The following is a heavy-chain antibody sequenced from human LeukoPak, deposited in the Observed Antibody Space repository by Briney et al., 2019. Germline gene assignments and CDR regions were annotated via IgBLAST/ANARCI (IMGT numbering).Heavy chain of an antibody. Sequence: GASVKVSCKASGYSFTNYALNWVRQAPGQGLEFMGWIHPSTGNPSYAQGFSGRFVFSLGTSVTTTYLQISDLKAEDTAVYFCTRALDSLGGLSLPDYWGQGTLVTVSS. D-gene: IGHD3-16*02. CDR1: GYSFTNYA. V-gene: IGHV7-4-1*02. CDR2: IHPSTGNP. CDR3: TRALDSLGGLSLPDY. J-gene: IGHJ4*02.